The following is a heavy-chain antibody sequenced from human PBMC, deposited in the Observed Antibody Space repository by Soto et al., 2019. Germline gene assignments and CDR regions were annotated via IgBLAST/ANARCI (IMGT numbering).Heavy chain of an antibody. CDR1: GYSITSDYY. V-gene: IGHV4-38-2*01. J-gene: IGHJ4*02. Sequence: SETLSLTCAVSGYSITSDYYWGWIRQPPGKGLEWIGSIYSGSTYYNPSLKSRVTISVDTSKNQFSLRLTSVTAADTAMYYCAKKGYYPSGKINLFDSWGQGTLVTVSS. CDR2: IYSGST. CDR3: AKKGYYPSGKINLFDS. D-gene: IGHD3-10*01.